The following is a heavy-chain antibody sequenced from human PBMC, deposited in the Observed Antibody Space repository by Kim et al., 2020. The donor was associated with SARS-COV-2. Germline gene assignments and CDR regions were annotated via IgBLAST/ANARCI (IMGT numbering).Heavy chain of an antibody. CDR3: ARDCEGGGDSEVCMDV. J-gene: IGHJ6*02. CDR2: IYHSGST. D-gene: IGHD2-21*02. Sequence: SETLSLTCAVSGGSISSGGYSWSWIRQPPGKGLEWIGYIYHSGSTYYNPSLKSRVTISVDRSKNQFSLKLSSVTAADTAVYYCARDCEGGGDSEVCMDVWGQGTTVTVSS. V-gene: IGHV4-30-2*01. CDR1: GGSISSGGYS.